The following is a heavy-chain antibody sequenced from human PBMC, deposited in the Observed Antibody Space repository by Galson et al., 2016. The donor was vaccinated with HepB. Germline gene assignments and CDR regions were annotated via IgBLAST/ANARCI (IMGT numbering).Heavy chain of an antibody. D-gene: IGHD2-21*01. CDR3: AKIGVIGYWYYDL. CDR1: TFTFSSHG. J-gene: IGHJ2*01. V-gene: IGHV3-23*01. Sequence: SLRLSCAASTFTFSSHGMSWVRQALGKGLEWVSSISASGSLIYYADSVKGRFTISRDNSKNTLYPQLNSLRAEDTAVYYCAKIGVIGYWYYDLWGRGTLVSVSS. CDR2: ISASGSLI.